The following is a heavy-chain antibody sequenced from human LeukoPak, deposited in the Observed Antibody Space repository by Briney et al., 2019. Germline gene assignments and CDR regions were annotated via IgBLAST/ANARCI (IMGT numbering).Heavy chain of an antibody. CDR1: GYSFTSYW. V-gene: IGHV5-51*01. Sequence: PGESLKISCKGSGYSFTSYWIGWVRELPGKGLELMGIIYPGDSDTRYSPSFQGQVTISADKSISTAYLQWSSLKASDTAMYYCARPYCSSTSCYNRFDYWGQGTLVTVSS. CDR2: IYPGDSDT. CDR3: ARPYCSSTSCYNRFDY. J-gene: IGHJ4*02. D-gene: IGHD2-2*02.